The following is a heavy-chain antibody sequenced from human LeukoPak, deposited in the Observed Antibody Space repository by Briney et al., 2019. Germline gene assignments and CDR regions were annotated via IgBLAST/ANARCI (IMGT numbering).Heavy chain of an antibody. CDR3: ARDGGAAYDSSGFARIDY. CDR2: INPNSGGT. Sequence: ASVKVSCKASGYTFTGYYMHWVRQAPGQGLEWMGWINPNSGGTNYAQKFQGRVTMTRDTSISTAYMELSRLRSDDTAVYYCARDGGAAYDSSGFARIDYWGQGTLVTVSS. D-gene: IGHD3-22*01. V-gene: IGHV1-2*02. CDR1: GYTFTGYY. J-gene: IGHJ4*02.